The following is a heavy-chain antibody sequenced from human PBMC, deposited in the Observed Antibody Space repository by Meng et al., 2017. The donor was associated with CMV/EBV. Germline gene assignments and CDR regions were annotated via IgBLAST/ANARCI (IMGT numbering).Heavy chain of an antibody. CDR1: GFTFSSYA. CDR3: AKGYQVLLYGAG. J-gene: IGHJ4*02. Sequence: GESLKISCAAPGFTFSSYAMSWVRQAPGKGLEWVSAISASGGGTYYADPVKGRFIISRDNSKNTLYLQMNSLRAEDTAVYYCAKGYQVLLYGAGWGRGTLVAVSS. CDR2: ISASGGGT. V-gene: IGHV3-23*01. D-gene: IGHD2/OR15-2a*01.